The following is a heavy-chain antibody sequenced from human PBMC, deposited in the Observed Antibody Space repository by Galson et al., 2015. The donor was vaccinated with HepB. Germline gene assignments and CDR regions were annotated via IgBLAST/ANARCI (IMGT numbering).Heavy chain of an antibody. J-gene: IGHJ6*02. Sequence: SCKASGFTFTSSAIQWVRQARGQRLEGVGWIIVGSGQTNYAQRFQDQVTITRDMSTSTAYMELSSLRSEDTAVYYCAREGVADEYQLLFSFYGMDVWGQGTTVTVSS. CDR3: AREGVADEYQLLFSFYGMDV. CDR2: IIVGSGQT. CDR1: GFTFTSSA. D-gene: IGHD2-2*01. V-gene: IGHV1-58*02.